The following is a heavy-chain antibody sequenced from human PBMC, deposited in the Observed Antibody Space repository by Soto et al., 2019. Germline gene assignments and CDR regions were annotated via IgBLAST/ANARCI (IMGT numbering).Heavy chain of an antibody. D-gene: IGHD1-26*01. CDR2: IYPSNSDT. CDR1: GYIFTSYW. Sequence: PGESLKISCKGSGYIFTSYWIAWVRQIPGRGLEWMGIIYPSNSDTRYSPSFQGQVTISADKSISTAYLQWNSLKASDTAIYYCARLASGSARPGDWFDPWGQGTLVVVSS. J-gene: IGHJ5*02. CDR3: ARLASGSARPGDWFDP. V-gene: IGHV5-51*01.